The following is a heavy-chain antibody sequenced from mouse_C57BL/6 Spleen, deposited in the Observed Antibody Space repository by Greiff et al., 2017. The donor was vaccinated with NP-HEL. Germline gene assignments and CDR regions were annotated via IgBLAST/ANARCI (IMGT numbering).Heavy chain of an antibody. J-gene: IGHJ3*01. D-gene: IGHD2-4*01. Sequence: VQLQQSGPGLVQPSQSLSITCTVSGFSLTSYGVHWVRQSPGKGLEWLGVIWSGGSTDYNAAFISRLSISKDNSKSQVFFKMNSLQADDTAIYYCARIYYDYDGVAYWGQGTLVTVSA. CDR2: IWSGGST. CDR3: ARIYYDYDGVAY. V-gene: IGHV2-2*01. CDR1: GFSLTSYG.